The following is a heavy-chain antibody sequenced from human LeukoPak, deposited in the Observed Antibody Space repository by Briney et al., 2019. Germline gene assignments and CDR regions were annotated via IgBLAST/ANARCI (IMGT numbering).Heavy chain of an antibody. J-gene: IGHJ1*01. V-gene: IGHV5-51*01. CDR2: IYPGDSDT. D-gene: IGHD2-21*02. CDR1: GYSFTSYW. CDR3: ARQYCGGDCSIRYFQH. Sequence: GESLKISCMGSGYSFTSYWIGWVRQMPGKGLEWMGIIYPGDSDTRYSPSFQGQVTISADKSISTAYLQWSSLKASDTAMYYCARQYCGGDCSIRYFQHWGQGTLVTVSS.